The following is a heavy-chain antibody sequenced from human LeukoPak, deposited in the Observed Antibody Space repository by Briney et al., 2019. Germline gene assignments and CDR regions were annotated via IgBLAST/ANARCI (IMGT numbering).Heavy chain of an antibody. CDR1: GFTFSSYA. J-gene: IGHJ4*02. D-gene: IGHD6-13*01. V-gene: IGHV3-30-3*01. Sequence: GRSLRLSCAASGFTFSSYAMHWVRQAPGKGLEWVAVISYDGSSKYYADSVKGRFTISRDNSKNTLYLQMNSLRAEDTAVYYCAAGIAAAGFFDYWGQGTLVTVSS. CDR3: AAGIAAAGFFDY. CDR2: ISYDGSSK.